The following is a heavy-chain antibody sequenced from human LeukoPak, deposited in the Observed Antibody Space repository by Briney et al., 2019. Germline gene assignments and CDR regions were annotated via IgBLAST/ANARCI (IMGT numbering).Heavy chain of an antibody. D-gene: IGHD2-2*02. Sequence: ASVKVSCKASGYTFTGYYMHWVRQAPGQGLEWMGWMNPNSGNTGYAQRFQGRVTMTRDTSISTAYMELSSLRLEDTAVYYCARGNPYCSSAGCYNYWGQGTLVTVSS. V-gene: IGHV1-8*02. CDR3: ARGNPYCSSAGCYNY. J-gene: IGHJ4*02. CDR1: GYTFTGYY. CDR2: MNPNSGNT.